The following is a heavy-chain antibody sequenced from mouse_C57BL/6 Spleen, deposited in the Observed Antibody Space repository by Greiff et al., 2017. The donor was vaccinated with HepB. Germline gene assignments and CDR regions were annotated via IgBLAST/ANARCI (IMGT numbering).Heavy chain of an antibody. V-gene: IGHV1-62-2*01. J-gene: IGHJ4*01. CDR2: FYPGSGSI. CDR1: GYTFTEYT. Sequence: VQLVESGAELVKPGASVKLSCKASGYTFTEYTIHWVKQRSGQGLEWIGWFYPGSGSIKYNEKFKDKATLTADKSSSTVYMELSRLTSEDSAVYFCARHENYGSSYGYYAMDYWGQGTSVTVSS. D-gene: IGHD1-1*01. CDR3: ARHENYGSSYGYYAMDY.